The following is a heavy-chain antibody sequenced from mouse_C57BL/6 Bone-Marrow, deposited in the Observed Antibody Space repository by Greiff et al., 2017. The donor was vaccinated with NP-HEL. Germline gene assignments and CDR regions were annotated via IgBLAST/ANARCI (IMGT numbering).Heavy chain of an antibody. CDR3: ATETAQATGAMDD. Sequence: QVQLKQSGAELAKPGASVKLSCKASGYTFTSYWMHWVKQRPGQGLEWIGYINPSSGYTKYNQKFKDKATLTADKSSSTAYMQLSSLTYADAAVYYCATETAQATGAMDDWGQGTSVTVSS. V-gene: IGHV1-7*01. CDR1: GYTFTSYW. J-gene: IGHJ4*01. D-gene: IGHD3-2*02. CDR2: INPSSGYT.